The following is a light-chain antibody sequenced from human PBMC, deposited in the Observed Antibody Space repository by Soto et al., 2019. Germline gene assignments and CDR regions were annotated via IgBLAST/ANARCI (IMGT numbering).Light chain of an antibody. CDR3: QQYAGSPIT. CDR1: QSVSSS. J-gene: IGKJ5*01. V-gene: IGKV3-20*01. Sequence: EIVLTQSPGTLSLSPGERATLSCRASQSVSSSLAWYQQKPGLAPTLLISDASSRASGVPDRFTGGGSGTDFTLTILRLEPEDFALYYCQQYAGSPITFGQGTRLEIK. CDR2: DAS.